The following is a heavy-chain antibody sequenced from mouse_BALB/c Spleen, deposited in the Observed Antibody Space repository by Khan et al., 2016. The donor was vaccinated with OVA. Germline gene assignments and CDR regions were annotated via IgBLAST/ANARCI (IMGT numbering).Heavy chain of an antibody. Sequence: EVELVESGGDVVKPGGSLKLSCAASGFTFSTYGMSWVRQTPDKRLEWVATVSTGGHYTYYPDTVKGRFTISRDNAKDTLYLQMSSRKSEDTAMFYCARLAYFYDSEGFAYWGQGTLGTVSA. J-gene: IGHJ3*01. D-gene: IGHD1-1*01. CDR3: ARLAYFYDSEGFAY. CDR2: VSTGGHYT. CDR1: GFTFSTYG. V-gene: IGHV5-6*01.